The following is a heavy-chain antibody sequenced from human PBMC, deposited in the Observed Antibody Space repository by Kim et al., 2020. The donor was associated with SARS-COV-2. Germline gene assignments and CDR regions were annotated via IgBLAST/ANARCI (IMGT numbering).Heavy chain of an antibody. V-gene: IGHV3-13*01. CDR3: VRESVSCKVRPGPSDCGLGV. CDR1: GFAFNRYD. J-gene: IGHJ6*04. Sequence: GGSLRLSCAASGFAFNRYDMHWVRQSTGGSLEWLAGIGTEEDTYYAGSLQGRVIISRESRKNSLYLQMNSLTVGDTAIYYCVRESVSCKVRPGPSDCGLGVWGKGATVTVSS. CDR2: IGTEEDT. D-gene: IGHD2-8*02.